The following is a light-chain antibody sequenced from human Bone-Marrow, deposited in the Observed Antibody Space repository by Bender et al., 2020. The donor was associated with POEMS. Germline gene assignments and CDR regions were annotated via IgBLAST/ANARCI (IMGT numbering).Light chain of an antibody. CDR3: RGWDDRLNGGV. Sequence: QSVLTQPPSASGTPGQRVTISCSGGSSNIGAHAVNWYQHLPGTAPKLLIYSSHRRPSEVPDRFSGSRSGTSASLAISGLQSEDEADGDCRGWDDRLNGGVFGGRSGMTV. V-gene: IGLV1-44*01. CDR1: SSNIGAHA. CDR2: SSH. J-gene: IGLJ2*01.